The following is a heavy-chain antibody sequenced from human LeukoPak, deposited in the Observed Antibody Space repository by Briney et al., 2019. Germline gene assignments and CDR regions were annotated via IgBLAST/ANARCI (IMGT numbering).Heavy chain of an antibody. CDR3: ARRGGSNPRSYYYGMDV. D-gene: IGHD3-10*01. CDR1: EGTFSSYA. V-gene: IGHV1-69*01. Sequence: SVQLYCQPYEGTFSSYAISWVRQAPGHGLEWMGGIIPIFGTANYAQKFQGRVAITADESTSTAYMELSSLRSEDTAVYYCARRGGSNPRSYYYGMDVWGQGTTVTVSS. J-gene: IGHJ6*02. CDR2: IIPIFGTA.